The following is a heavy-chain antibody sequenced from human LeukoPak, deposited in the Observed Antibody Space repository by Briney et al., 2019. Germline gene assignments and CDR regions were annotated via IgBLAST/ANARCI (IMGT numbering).Heavy chain of an antibody. V-gene: IGHV1-69*13. CDR1: GGSFSSYA. D-gene: IGHD2-2*01. CDR2: ILPIVNTA. J-gene: IGHJ4*02. Sequence: GASVKVSCKASGGSFSSYAISWVRQAPGQGLEWMGGILPIVNTADYAQKFQGRVTITADESTSTAYMDLSSLRSEDTAVYYCAREGCGSTSCDYYFDYWGQGTLVTVSS. CDR3: AREGCGSTSCDYYFDY.